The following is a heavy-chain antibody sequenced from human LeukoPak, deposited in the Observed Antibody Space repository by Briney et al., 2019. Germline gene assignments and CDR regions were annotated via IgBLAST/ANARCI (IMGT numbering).Heavy chain of an antibody. J-gene: IGHJ4*02. V-gene: IGHV3-74*01. Sequence: GGSLRLSCAASGFTFSNYWMHWVRQAPGKGLVWVSRIKSDGSSTTYADSVKGRFTISRDNAKNSLSLQMDSLGAEDTAVYYCTRDAQRGYNGYEYWGQGTLVTVSS. D-gene: IGHD5-12*01. CDR1: GFTFSNYW. CDR2: IKSDGSST. CDR3: TRDAQRGYNGYEY.